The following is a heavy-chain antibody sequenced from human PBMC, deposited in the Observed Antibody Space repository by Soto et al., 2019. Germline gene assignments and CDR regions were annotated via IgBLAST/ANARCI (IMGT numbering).Heavy chain of an antibody. CDR3: ARGPYRNTYNWFDS. CDR1: GFPFGYYW. CDR2: IKMDASEK. J-gene: IGHJ5*02. V-gene: IGHV3-7*01. D-gene: IGHD5-12*01. Sequence: PGGSLRLSCVASGFPFGYYWMSWVRQAPGKGLEWLATIKMDASEKKYVDSVKGRFTMSRDNAKNSLYLQMDGLRTEDTAVYYCARGPYRNTYNWFDSWGQGTLVTVSS.